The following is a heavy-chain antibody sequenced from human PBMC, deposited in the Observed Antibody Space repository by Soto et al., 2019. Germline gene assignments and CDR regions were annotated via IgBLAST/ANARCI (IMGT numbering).Heavy chain of an antibody. J-gene: IGHJ6*02. CDR1: GYTFTGYY. Sequence: ASVKVSCKASGYTFTGYYMHWVRQAPGQGLEWMGWINPNSGGTNYAQKFQGWVTMTRDTSISTAYMELSRLRSDDTAVYYCARSIAAAGRVDYCYGMDVWGQGTTVTVSS. V-gene: IGHV1-2*04. D-gene: IGHD6-13*01. CDR2: INPNSGGT. CDR3: ARSIAAAGRVDYCYGMDV.